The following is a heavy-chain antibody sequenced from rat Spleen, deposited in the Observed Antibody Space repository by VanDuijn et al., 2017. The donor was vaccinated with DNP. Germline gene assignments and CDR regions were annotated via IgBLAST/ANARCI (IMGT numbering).Heavy chain of an antibody. Sequence: EVQLVESGGGLVQPGNSLKLSCAVSGFTFSNHGMAWVRQAPTKGLEWVASLSSGGDITDYRDSVKGRFTISRDDAKNTQYLQMNSLKSEDTATYYCARHSRTTAITEYFDYWGQGVMVTVSS. CDR2: LSSGGDIT. J-gene: IGHJ2*01. D-gene: IGHD1-9*01. CDR1: GFTFSNHG. V-gene: IGHV5S13*01. CDR3: ARHSRTTAITEYFDY.